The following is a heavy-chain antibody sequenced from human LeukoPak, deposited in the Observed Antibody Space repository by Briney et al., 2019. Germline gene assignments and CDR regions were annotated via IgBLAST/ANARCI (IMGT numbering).Heavy chain of an antibody. CDR1: GGTFSSHA. CDR3: ARGPYDILTGYYKWGYYFDY. J-gene: IGHJ4*02. Sequence: EASVKVSCKASGGTFSSHAISWVRQAPGQGLEWMGGIIPIFGTANYAQKFQGRVTMTRDTSTSTVYMELSSLRSEDTAVYYCARGPYDILTGYYKWGYYFDYWGQGTLVTVSS. V-gene: IGHV1-69*05. D-gene: IGHD3-9*01. CDR2: IIPIFGTA.